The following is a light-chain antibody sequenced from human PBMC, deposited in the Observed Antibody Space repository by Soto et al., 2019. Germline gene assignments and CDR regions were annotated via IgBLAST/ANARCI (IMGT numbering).Light chain of an antibody. CDR3: QQYGSAPRT. Sequence: EIVLTQSPGTLSLYPGERATLSCRASQSVSSNYLAWYQQKGGQAPRLLIYGASTRTTGIPDRFSGSGSGTDFTLTINRLEPEDFAVYYCQQYGSAPRTFGQGTKVDIK. CDR2: GAS. J-gene: IGKJ1*01. V-gene: IGKV3-20*01. CDR1: QSVSSNY.